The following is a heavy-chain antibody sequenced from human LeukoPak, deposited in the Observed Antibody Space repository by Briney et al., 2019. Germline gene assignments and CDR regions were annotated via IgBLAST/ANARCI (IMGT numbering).Heavy chain of an antibody. V-gene: IGHV3-53*01. D-gene: IGHD3-3*01. CDR3: ARDRNTDFWSGYYTNYFDY. CDR1: GFSFSTNF. Sequence: PGGSLRLSCAVSGFSFSTNFMSWVRQAPGKGLEWVSVIYTGGGTDHADSVKGRFTISRGNAKKSLYLQMNSLRAEDTAVYYCARDRNTDFWSGYYTNYFDYWGQGTLVTVSS. J-gene: IGHJ4*02. CDR2: IYTGGGT.